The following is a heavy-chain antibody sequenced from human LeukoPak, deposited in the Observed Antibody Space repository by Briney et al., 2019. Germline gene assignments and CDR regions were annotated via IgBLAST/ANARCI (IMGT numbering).Heavy chain of an antibody. Sequence: SETLSLTCAVYGGSFSGYYWSWIRQPPGKGLEWIGHIYYSGFTDYNPSLKSRVTISVDTSKNQFSLKLRSVTAADTAMYYCARLPRAYTYFDYWGQGTLVTVSS. V-gene: IGHV4-59*08. J-gene: IGHJ4*02. D-gene: IGHD3-16*01. CDR3: ARLPRAYTYFDY. CDR2: IYYSGFT. CDR1: GGSFSGYY.